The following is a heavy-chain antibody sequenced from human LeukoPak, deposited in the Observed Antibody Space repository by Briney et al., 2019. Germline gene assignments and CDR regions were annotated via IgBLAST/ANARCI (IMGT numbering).Heavy chain of an antibody. D-gene: IGHD2-2*01. CDR2: INHSGST. CDR1: GGSFSGYY. CDR3: ARIVVPAARRAPDY. Sequence: SETLSLTCAVYGGSFSGYYWSWIRQPPGKGLEWIGEINHSGSTNSNPSLKSRVTISVDTSKNQFSLKLSSVTAADTAVYYCARIVVPAARRAPDYWGQGTLVTVSS. V-gene: IGHV4-34*01. J-gene: IGHJ4*02.